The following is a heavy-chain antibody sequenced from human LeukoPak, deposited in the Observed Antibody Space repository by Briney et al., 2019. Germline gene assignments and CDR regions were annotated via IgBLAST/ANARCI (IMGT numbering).Heavy chain of an antibody. CDR2: ISAYNGDT. Sequence: ASVKVSCKASGYTFTTYGISWVRQAPGQGLEWMGWISAYNGDTNYAQKFQGRVTMTTDTSTSTAYMELRSLRSDDTALYYCARGWDSGYVSFWGQGTLVTVSS. CDR3: ARGWDSGYVSF. CDR1: GYTFTTYG. V-gene: IGHV1-18*01. D-gene: IGHD5-12*01. J-gene: IGHJ4*02.